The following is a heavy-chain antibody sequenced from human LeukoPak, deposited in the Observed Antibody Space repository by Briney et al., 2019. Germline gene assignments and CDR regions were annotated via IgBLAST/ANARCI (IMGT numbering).Heavy chain of an antibody. CDR3: ARVGFGGYSYGYVDF. CDR2: VYYNGNT. D-gene: IGHD5-18*01. J-gene: IGHJ1*01. CDR1: GGSISSDY. V-gene: IGHV4-59*08. Sequence: SETLSLTCTVSGGSISSDYWSWTRQPPGKGLEWIGCVYYNGNTVYNPSLKSRLTISVDTSKKYFSLKLSSVTAADTAVYYCARVGFGGYSYGYVDFWGQGTHVPVSS.